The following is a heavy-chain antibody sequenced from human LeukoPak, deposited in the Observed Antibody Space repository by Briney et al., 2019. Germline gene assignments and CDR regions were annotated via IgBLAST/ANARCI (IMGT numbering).Heavy chain of an antibody. CDR1: GGSFSGYY. J-gene: IGHJ6*03. D-gene: IGHD2-21*01. Sequence: PSETLSLTCAVYGGSFSGYYWSWIRQPPGKGLEWIGEINHSGSTNYNPSLKSRVTISVDTSKNRFSLKLSSVTAADTAVYYCARGRAIIYYYYMDVWGKGTTVTVSS. V-gene: IGHV4-34*01. CDR2: INHSGST. CDR3: ARGRAIIYYYYMDV.